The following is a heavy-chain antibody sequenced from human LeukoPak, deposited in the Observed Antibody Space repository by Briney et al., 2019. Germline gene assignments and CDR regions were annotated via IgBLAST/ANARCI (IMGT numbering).Heavy chain of an antibody. V-gene: IGHV7-4-1*02. D-gene: IGHD2-8*01. CDR3: PREVVLMVYAAGGGNYYYMDV. Sequence: GASVKVSCKASGYTFTSYAMNWVRQPPGQGLEWMGWINTNTGNPTYAQGFSGRLVFSLDTSVSTAYLQISSLKADDTPVYYCPREVVLMVYAAGGGNYYYMDVWGKGTTVTVSS. CDR2: INTNTGNP. J-gene: IGHJ6*03. CDR1: GYTFTSYA.